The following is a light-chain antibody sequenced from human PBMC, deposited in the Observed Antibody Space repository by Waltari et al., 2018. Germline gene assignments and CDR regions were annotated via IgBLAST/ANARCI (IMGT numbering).Light chain of an antibody. J-gene: IGKJ2*01. Sequence: DIQMTQSPSSLSASVGDRVTITCQASQDISNYLNWYQQKPGKAPTLLIYDASNLETGVPSRFSGSGSGTDFTFTISSLQPEDIATYYCQQYDNLLGTFGQGTKLEIK. CDR2: DAS. V-gene: IGKV1-33*01. CDR3: QQYDNLLGT. CDR1: QDISNY.